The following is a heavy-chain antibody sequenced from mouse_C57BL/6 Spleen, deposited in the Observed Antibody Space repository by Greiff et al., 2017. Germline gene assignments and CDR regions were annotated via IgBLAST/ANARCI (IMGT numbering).Heavy chain of an antibody. CDR1: GYTFTSYW. Sequence: QVQLQQPGAELVKPGASVKMSCKASGYTFTSYWITWVKQRPGQGLEWIGDIYPGSGSTNYNEKFKSKATLTVDTSSSTAYMQLSSLTSEDSAVYYFARGGMVTTRGHYFDYWGQGTTLTVSS. V-gene: IGHV1-55*01. CDR2: IYPGSGST. J-gene: IGHJ2*01. D-gene: IGHD2-2*01. CDR3: ARGGMVTTRGHYFDY.